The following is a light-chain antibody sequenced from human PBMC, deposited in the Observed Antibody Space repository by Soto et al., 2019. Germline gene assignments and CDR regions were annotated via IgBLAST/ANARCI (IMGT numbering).Light chain of an antibody. CDR1: QSISSW. Sequence: DILMTQSPSTLSASVGDRVTITCRASQSISSWLAWYQQKPGKAPKLLIYDASSLESGVPSRFSGSGSGTEFTLTISSLQPDDFATYYCQQYNSYGTFGQGTKVDI. CDR3: QQYNSYGT. J-gene: IGKJ1*01. V-gene: IGKV1-5*01. CDR2: DAS.